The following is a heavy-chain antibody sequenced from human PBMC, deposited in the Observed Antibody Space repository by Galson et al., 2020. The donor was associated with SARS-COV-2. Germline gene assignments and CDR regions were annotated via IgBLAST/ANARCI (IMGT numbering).Heavy chain of an antibody. Sequence: GESLKISCAASGFAFNTYAIHWVRQAPDKGLEWVAIISYDGSNKYYADSVEGRFTLSRDNSKNTLYLQMNSLRPEDTGVYYCARVEYTTSSQHRGAFDVWGQGTMVIVSS. V-gene: IGHV3-30-3*01. CDR1: GFAFNTYA. CDR3: ARVEYTTSSQHRGAFDV. D-gene: IGHD6-6*01. J-gene: IGHJ3*01. CDR2: ISYDGSNK.